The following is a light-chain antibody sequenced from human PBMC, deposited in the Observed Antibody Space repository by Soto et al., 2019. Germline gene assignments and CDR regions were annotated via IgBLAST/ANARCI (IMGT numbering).Light chain of an antibody. CDR3: QQYSSYSSWT. Sequence: DIQLTQSPSTLSVSVGDRVTITCRASQPVNTFLGWYQQKPGKAPNLLIYDISTLERGVPSRFSGSGSGTEFTLTISSLQPDDFAIYYCQQYSSYSSWTFGQGTKVEI. J-gene: IGKJ1*01. CDR2: DIS. CDR1: QPVNTF. V-gene: IGKV1-5*01.